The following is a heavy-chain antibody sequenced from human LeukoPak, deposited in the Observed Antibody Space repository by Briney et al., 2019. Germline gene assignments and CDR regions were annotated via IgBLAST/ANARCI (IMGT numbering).Heavy chain of an antibody. J-gene: IGHJ5*02. Sequence: PGGSLRLSCAASGFPFSGYWMHWVREAPGKGRVGVSRIDDDGAGTTYADAVKGRFTISRDNAKNTLYLQMNSPRVEDTAVYYCARSASGYDAWGQGTLVTVSS. CDR2: IDDDGAGT. V-gene: IGHV3-74*01. CDR3: ARSASGYDA. CDR1: GFPFSGYW. D-gene: IGHD5-12*01.